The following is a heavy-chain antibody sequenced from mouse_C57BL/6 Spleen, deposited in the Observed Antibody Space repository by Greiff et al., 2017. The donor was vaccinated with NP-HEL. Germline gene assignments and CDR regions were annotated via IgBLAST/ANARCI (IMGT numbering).Heavy chain of an antibody. V-gene: IGHV1-59*01. CDR3: AYGKDDFDY. CDR1: GYTFTSYW. J-gene: IGHJ2*01. CDR2: IDPSDSYT. D-gene: IGHD1-1*01. Sequence: QVQLQQPGAELVRPGTSVKLSCKASGYTFTSYWMHWVKQRPGQGLEWIGVIDPSDSYTNYNQKFKGKATLTVDTSSSTAYMQLSSLTSEDSAVYYCAYGKDDFDYWGQGTTLTVSS.